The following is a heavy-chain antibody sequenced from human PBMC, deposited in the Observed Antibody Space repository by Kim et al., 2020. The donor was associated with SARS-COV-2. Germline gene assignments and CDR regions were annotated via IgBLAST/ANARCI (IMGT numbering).Heavy chain of an antibody. D-gene: IGHD4-17*01. V-gene: IGHV3-30*04. Sequence: GGSLRLFCAASGFTFSSYAMHWVRQAPGKGLEWVAAISYDGSNKYYADSVKGRFTISRDNSKNTLYLQMNSLRAEDTAVYYCARENYGDYSYYFDYWGQGTLVTVSS. J-gene: IGHJ4*02. CDR3: ARENYGDYSYYFDY. CDR2: ISYDGSNK. CDR1: GFTFSSYA.